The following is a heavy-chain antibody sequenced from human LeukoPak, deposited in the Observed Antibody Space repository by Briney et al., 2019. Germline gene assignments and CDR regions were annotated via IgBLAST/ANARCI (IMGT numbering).Heavy chain of an antibody. Sequence: SETLSLTCAVYGGSFSGYYWSWIRRPPGKGLEWIGEINHSGSTNYNPSLKSRVTISVDTSKNQFSLKLSSVTAADTALYYCARGIWEMATIPYWYFDIWGRGTLVTVSS. V-gene: IGHV4-34*01. CDR2: INHSGST. CDR1: GGSFSGYY. CDR3: ARGIWEMATIPYWYFDI. J-gene: IGHJ2*01. D-gene: IGHD5-24*01.